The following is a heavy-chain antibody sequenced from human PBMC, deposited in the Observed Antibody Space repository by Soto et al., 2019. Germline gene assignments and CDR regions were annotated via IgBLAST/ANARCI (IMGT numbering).Heavy chain of an antibody. Sequence: SETLSLTCTVSGASISGFYWSWIRKSAGKGLEWIGRIYATGSTDYNPSLKRRVMMSVDTPKKQFSLKLRSVTAADTAVYWCGRDGTKTLRDWFDPWGQGISVTVSS. CDR1: GASISGFY. CDR3: GRDGTKTLRDWFDP. CDR2: IYATGST. J-gene: IGHJ5*02. V-gene: IGHV4-4*07. D-gene: IGHD1-1*01.